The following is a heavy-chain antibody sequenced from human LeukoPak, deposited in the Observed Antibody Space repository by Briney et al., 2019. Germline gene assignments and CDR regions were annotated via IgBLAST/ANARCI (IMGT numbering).Heavy chain of an antibody. CDR1: GYSFTSYW. D-gene: IGHD6-19*01. CDR3: ARRRIAVAGSNWFDP. CDR2: IYPGDSDT. Sequence: KPGESLKFSCKGSGYSFTSYWIGWVRQMPGKGLEWMGIIYPGDSDTRYSPSFQGQVTISADKSISTAYLQWSSLKASDTAMYYCARRRIAVAGSNWFDPWGQGTLVTVSS. V-gene: IGHV5-51*03. J-gene: IGHJ5*02.